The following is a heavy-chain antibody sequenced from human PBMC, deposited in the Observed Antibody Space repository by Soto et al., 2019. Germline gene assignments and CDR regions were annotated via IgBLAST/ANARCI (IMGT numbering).Heavy chain of an antibody. CDR3: ARALRDHLLSEC. J-gene: IGHJ4*02. V-gene: IGHV1-8*01. Sequence: QVQLVQSGAEVKQPGASVKVSCKTSGYTFSDYDITWVRQATGQGLEWMGWMNPDSANTGYAQKLQSRVTMTRDTSTDTAYMELNSLTSEDTAVYYCARALRDHLLSECWGQRT. CDR1: GYTFSDYD. CDR2: MNPDSANT. D-gene: IGHD4-17*01.